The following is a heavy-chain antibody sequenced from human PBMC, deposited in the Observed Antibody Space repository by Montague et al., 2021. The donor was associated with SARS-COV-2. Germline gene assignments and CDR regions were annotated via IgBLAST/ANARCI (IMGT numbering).Heavy chain of an antibody. D-gene: IGHD1-1*01. CDR1: GDSMTYFY. J-gene: IGHJ4*02. CDR3: ARGATRTFDY. V-gene: IGHV4-59*01. CDR2: IFYRGTT. Sequence: SXTLSLTCTVSGDSMTYFYWSWIRQTPEKGLEWIGYIFYRGTTKYNPSLESRVTITVDTSKDQFYLKLNSVTAADTAVYYCARGATRTFDYWGQGTRATVSS.